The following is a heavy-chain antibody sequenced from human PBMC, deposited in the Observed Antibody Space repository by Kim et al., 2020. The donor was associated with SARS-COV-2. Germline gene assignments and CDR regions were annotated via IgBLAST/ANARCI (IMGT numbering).Heavy chain of an antibody. CDR3: TRGRWDSTVTTGHY. CDR1: GFTFGDYA. Sequence: GGSLRLSCTASGFTFGDYAMSWVRQAPGKGLEWVGFIRSKAYGGTTEYAASVKGRFTISRDDSKSIAYLQMNSLKTEDTAVYYCTRGRWDSTVTTGHYWGQGTLVTVSS. D-gene: IGHD4-17*01. J-gene: IGHJ4*02. CDR2: IRSKAYGGTT. V-gene: IGHV3-49*04.